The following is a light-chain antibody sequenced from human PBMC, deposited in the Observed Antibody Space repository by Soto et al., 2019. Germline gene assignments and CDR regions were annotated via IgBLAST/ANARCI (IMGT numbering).Light chain of an antibody. J-gene: IGKJ1*01. Sequence: DIQMTQSPSTLSASVGDRVTITCRASQTISSWLAWYQQKLGKAPKLLIYKASSLEGGVPSRFSGSGSGTEFTLTIRSLQPDDSATYYCQQYNGTFGQGTKVEVK. V-gene: IGKV1-5*03. CDR3: QQYNGT. CDR2: KAS. CDR1: QTISSW.